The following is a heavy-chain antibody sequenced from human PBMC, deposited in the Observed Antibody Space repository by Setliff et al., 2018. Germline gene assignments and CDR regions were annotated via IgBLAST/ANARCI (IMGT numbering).Heavy chain of an antibody. J-gene: IGHJ4*02. V-gene: IGHV4-39*07. CDR2: LSFAGDA. CDR1: GDSISSGYYY. CDR3: ARDPGFRSGTWALDN. Sequence: SETLSLTCAVSGDSISSGYYYWAWIRQTPGKGLEWVGSLSFAGDAYYNPSLKSRVTMSLDTSKNQFSLRVKSVTAADTALYSCARDPGFRSGTWALDNWGQGTLVTVSS. D-gene: IGHD3-16*01.